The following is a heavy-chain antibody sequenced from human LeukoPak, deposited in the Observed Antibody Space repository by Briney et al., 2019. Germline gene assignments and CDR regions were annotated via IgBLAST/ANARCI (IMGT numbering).Heavy chain of an antibody. J-gene: IGHJ5*02. D-gene: IGHD3-3*01. V-gene: IGHV3-74*01. Sequence: GGSLRLSCGASGFTFSSYWMHWVRHAPGKGLVWVSRINSDGSDTSYADSVKGRFTISRDNSKNTLYLQMNSLRAEDTAVYYCARDRSLFWSGYPGGWFDPWGQGTLVTVSS. CDR3: ARDRSLFWSGYPGGWFDP. CDR2: INSDGSDT. CDR1: GFTFSSYW.